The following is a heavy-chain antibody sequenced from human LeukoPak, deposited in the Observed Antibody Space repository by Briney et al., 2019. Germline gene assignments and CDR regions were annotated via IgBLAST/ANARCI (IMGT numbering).Heavy chain of an antibody. V-gene: IGHV1-69*04. CDR3: AREVPIAAAGAYYYYGMDV. J-gene: IGHJ6*02. CDR2: IIPILGIA. D-gene: IGHD6-13*01. Sequence: SVKVSCTASGGTFSSYAISWVRQAPGQGLEWMGRIIPILGIANYAQKFQGRVTITADKSTSTAYMELSSLRSEDTAVYYCAREVPIAAAGAYYYYGMDVWGQGTTVTVSS. CDR1: GGTFSSYA.